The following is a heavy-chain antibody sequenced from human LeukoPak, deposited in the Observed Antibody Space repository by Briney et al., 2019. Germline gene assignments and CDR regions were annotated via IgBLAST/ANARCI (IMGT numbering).Heavy chain of an antibody. CDR2: ISDSGGGT. D-gene: IGHD2-2*01. J-gene: IGHJ4*02. CDR1: GFAFSSYA. V-gene: IGHV3-23*01. Sequence: GSLRLSCAASGFAFSSYAMSWVRQAPGKGLEWVSGISDSGGGTYYADSVKGRFTISRDNSKNTLYLQMNSLRAEDTAVYYCATPAGFCSSMRCYEGDDYWGRGALVTVSS. CDR3: ATPAGFCSSMRCYEGDDY.